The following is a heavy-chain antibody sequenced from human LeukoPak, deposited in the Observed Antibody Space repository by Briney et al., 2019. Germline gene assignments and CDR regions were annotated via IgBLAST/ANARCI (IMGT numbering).Heavy chain of an antibody. J-gene: IGHJ4*02. CDR3: ARGVQPLKPHR. D-gene: IGHD1-14*01. CDR1: GGSISSYY. CDR2: IYYSGST. Sequence: SETLSLTCTVSGGSISSYYWSWIRQPPGKGLEWIGYIYYSGSTNYNPSLKSRVTISVDTSKNQFSLKLSSVTAADTAVYYCARGVQPLKPHRWGQGTLVTVSS. V-gene: IGHV4-59*01.